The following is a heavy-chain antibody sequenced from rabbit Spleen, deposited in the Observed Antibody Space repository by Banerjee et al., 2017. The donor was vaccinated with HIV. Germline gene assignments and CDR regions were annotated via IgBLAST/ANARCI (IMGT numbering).Heavy chain of an antibody. V-gene: IGHV1S45*01. J-gene: IGHJ6*01. CDR3: ARGIPYGFAGDTYPPYAMDL. D-gene: IGHD6-1*01. CDR2: INIVTGKS. Sequence: QEQLVESGGGLVKPEGSLTLTCKASGVSLNDKDVMCWVRQAPGKGLEWIACINIVTGKSVYASWAKGRFIMSRTSSTTVTLQMTSLTAADTATYFCARGIPYGFAGDTYPPYAMDLWGPGTLVTVS. CDR1: GVSLNDKDV.